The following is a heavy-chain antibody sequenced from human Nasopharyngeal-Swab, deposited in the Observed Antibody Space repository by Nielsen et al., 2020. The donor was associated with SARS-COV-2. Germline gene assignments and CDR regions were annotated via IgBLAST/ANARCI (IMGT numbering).Heavy chain of an antibody. Sequence: RQAPGKGLEWIGSIYYSGSTYYNPSLKSRVTISVDTSKNQFSLKLSSVTAADTAVYYCARVDLIWSGPFDYWGQGTLVTVSS. V-gene: IGHV4-39*01. D-gene: IGHD3-3*01. CDR3: ARVDLIWSGPFDY. J-gene: IGHJ4*02. CDR2: IYYSGST.